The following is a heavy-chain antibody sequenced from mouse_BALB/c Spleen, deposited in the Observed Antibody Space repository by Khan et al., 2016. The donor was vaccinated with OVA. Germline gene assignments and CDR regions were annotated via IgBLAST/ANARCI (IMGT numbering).Heavy chain of an antibody. V-gene: IGHV14-3*02. CDR1: GFNIKDTY. CDR3: ATVGGSYFDD. J-gene: IGHJ1*01. Sequence: IQLKQSGAELVKPGASVKLSCSASGFNIKDTYIHWVKQRPEQGLEWIGRIDPPNGDSTYGPDFQDRATFTADTSSSTAYLQLSSLTNEDTAVYYCATVGGSYFDDWGAGTTVSVS. CDR2: IDPPNGDS. D-gene: IGHD1-1*02.